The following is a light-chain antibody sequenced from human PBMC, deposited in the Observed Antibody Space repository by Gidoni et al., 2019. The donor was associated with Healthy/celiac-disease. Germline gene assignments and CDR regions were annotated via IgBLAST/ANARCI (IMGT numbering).Light chain of an antibody. V-gene: IGLV3-21*02. Sequence: SDVLTQPPSVSVAPGQTARITCGGNNMGSKSVHWYQQQPGQAPVLVVYDDSDRPSGIPERFSGSNSGNTATLTISRVEAGDEADYYCQVWDSSSDHPGVFGGGTKLTVL. CDR3: QVWDSSSDHPGV. CDR1: NMGSKS. J-gene: IGLJ2*01. CDR2: DDS.